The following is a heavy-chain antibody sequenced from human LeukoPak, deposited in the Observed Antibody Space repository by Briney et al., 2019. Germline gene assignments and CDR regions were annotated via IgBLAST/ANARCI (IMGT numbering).Heavy chain of an antibody. D-gene: IGHD6-13*01. V-gene: IGHV3-9*01. CDR1: GFTFDDYA. J-gene: IGHJ6*03. CDR2: ISWNSGSI. Sequence: PGRSLRLSCAASGFTFDDYAMHWVRQAPGKGLEWVPGISWNSGSIGYADSVKGRFTISRDNAKNSLYLQMNSLRAEDTALYYCAKGVAAGYYYYMDLWGKGTTVTVSS. CDR3: AKGVAAGYYYYMDL.